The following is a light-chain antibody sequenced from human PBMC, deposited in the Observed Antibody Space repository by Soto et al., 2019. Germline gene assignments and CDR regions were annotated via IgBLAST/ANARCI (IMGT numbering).Light chain of an antibody. J-gene: IGKJ5*01. Sequence: ILSTQSPGTLSLSPVEGATLSCRPSQSISSSYLAWYQQRPGQAPRLLIYGAYNRATGITDRFSGSGSGTDFTLTISRLEPADFAVYYCQQYASSLITVGQGTRLEIK. CDR2: GAY. V-gene: IGKV3-20*01. CDR3: QQYASSLIT. CDR1: QSISSSY.